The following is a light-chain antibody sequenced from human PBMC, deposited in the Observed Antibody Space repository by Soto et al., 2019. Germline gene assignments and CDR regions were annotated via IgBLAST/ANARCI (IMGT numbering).Light chain of an antibody. CDR2: GAS. Sequence: EIAMTQSPGTLSVSPGERATLSCRASQTISSNLAWYQQKPGQAPRLLIYGASTRATGIPARFSGSGSRTEFTLTISSPQSEDFAVYYCQQYNNWFFTFGQGTRLEIK. J-gene: IGKJ5*01. V-gene: IGKV3-15*01. CDR1: QTISSN. CDR3: QQYNNWFFT.